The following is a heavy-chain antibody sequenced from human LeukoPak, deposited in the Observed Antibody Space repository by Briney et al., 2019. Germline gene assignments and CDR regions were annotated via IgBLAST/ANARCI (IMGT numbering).Heavy chain of an antibody. CDR1: GFTFSNYG. J-gene: IGHJ4*02. D-gene: IGHD3-3*01. Sequence: PGGSLRLSCAASGFTFSNYGMHWVRQAPGKGLEWVAFIRYDGSNKYYVDSVKGRFTISRDNSKNTLYLQVNSLRGEDTAVYYCARGFGYFDYWGQGTLVTVSS. CDR3: ARGFGYFDY. CDR2: IRYDGSNK. V-gene: IGHV3-30*02.